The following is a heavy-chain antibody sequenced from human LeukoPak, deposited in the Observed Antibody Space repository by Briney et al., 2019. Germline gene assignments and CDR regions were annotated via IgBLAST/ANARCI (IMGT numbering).Heavy chain of an antibody. V-gene: IGHV3-53*01. D-gene: IGHD6-6*01. CDR2: IYSGGST. CDR1: GFTVNSNY. Sequence: PGGSLRLSCAASGFTVNSNYMTWVRQAPGKGLGWVSVIYSGGSTYYADSVKGRFTISRDNSKNTLYLQMNSLRAEDTAVYYCARYSSSYYYGMDVWGQGTTVTVSS. CDR3: ARYSSSYYYGMDV. J-gene: IGHJ6*02.